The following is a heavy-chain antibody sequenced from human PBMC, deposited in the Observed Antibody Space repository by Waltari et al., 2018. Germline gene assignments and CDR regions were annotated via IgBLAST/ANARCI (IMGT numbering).Heavy chain of an antibody. Sequence: QVQLQESGPGLVKPSQTLSLTCTVSGGSISSGSYYWSWIRQPAGKGLEWIGRIYTSGSTNYNPSLKSRVTISVDTAKNQFSLKLSSVTAADTAVYYCARIGGSALTRTPGNDYWGQGTLVTVSS. V-gene: IGHV4-61*02. CDR1: GGSISSGSYY. CDR2: IYTSGST. J-gene: IGHJ4*02. D-gene: IGHD3-16*01. CDR3: ARIGGSALTRTPGNDY.